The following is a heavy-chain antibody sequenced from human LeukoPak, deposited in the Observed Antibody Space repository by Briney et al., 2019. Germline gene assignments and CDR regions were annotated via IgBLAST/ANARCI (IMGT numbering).Heavy chain of an antibody. Sequence: GSSVKVSCKASGGTFSSYAISWVRQAPGQGLEWVGGIIPIFGTANYAQKFLGRVTITADESTSTAYMELSSLRSEDTAVYYCARGLHYDFWSGYWFDYWGQGTLVTVFS. CDR2: IIPIFGTA. D-gene: IGHD3-3*01. J-gene: IGHJ4*02. CDR1: GGTFSSYA. V-gene: IGHV1-69*01. CDR3: ARGLHYDFWSGYWFDY.